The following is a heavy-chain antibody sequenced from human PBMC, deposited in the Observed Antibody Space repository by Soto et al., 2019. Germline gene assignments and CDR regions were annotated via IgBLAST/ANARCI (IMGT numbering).Heavy chain of an antibody. D-gene: IGHD6-13*01. J-gene: IGHJ4*02. CDR3: ARGPHPGYSSSWSLRPSFFDY. CDR2: INHSGST. V-gene: IGHV4-34*01. Sequence: SETLSLTCAVYGGSFSGYYWSWIRQPPGKGLEWIGEINHSGSTNYNPSLKSRVTISVDTSKNQFSLKLSSVTAADTAVYYCARGPHPGYSSSWSLRPSFFDYWGQGTLVTVSS. CDR1: GGSFSGYY.